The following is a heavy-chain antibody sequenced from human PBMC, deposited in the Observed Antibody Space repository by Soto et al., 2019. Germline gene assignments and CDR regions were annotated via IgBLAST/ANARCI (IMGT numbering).Heavy chain of an antibody. CDR3: ARESQWVIEY. V-gene: IGHV1-8*01. J-gene: IGHJ4*02. CDR1: GYTFTSYD. Sequence: QVQLVQSGAEVKKPGASVKVSCKASGYTFTSYDINWVRQATGQGLEWMGWMNPNSGNTGYAQKFQGRVTMTRNTPTRSAYLELSNLRSTDTAVYYCARESQWVIEYWGQGALVPVAS. D-gene: IGHD6-19*01. CDR2: MNPNSGNT.